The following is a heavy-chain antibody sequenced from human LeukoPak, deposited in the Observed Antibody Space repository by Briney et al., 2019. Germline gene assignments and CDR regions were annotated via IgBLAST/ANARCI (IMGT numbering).Heavy chain of an antibody. CDR1: GGSFSGYY. D-gene: IGHD3-10*01. CDR2: INHSGST. J-gene: IGHJ4*02. CDR3: ARGGGPMVRGVIIPTYYFDY. Sequence: SETLSLTCAVYGGSFSGYYWSWIRQPPGKGLEWIGEINHSGSTNYNPSLKSRVTISVDTSKNQFSLKPSSVTAADTAVYYCARGGGPMVRGVIIPTYYFDYWGQGTLVTVSS. V-gene: IGHV4-34*01.